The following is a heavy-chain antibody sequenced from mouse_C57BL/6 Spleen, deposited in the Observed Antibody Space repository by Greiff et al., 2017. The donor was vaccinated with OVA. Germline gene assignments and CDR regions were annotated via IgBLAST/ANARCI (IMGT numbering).Heavy chain of an antibody. D-gene: IGHD2-2*01. CDR2: INYDGSST. CDR3: ARVSTMVTTRYFDV. Sequence: VPLVSSEGVLVQPGSSMKLSCTASGFTFSDYYMAWVRQVPEKGLEWVANINYDGSSTYYLDSLKSRFIISRDNAKNILYLQMSSLKSEDTATYYCARVSTMVTTRYFDVWGTGTTVTVSS. J-gene: IGHJ1*03. V-gene: IGHV5-16*01. CDR1: GFTFSDYY.